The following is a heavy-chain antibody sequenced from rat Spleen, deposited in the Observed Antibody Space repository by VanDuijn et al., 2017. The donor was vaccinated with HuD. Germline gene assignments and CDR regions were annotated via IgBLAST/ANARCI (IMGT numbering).Heavy chain of an antibody. V-gene: IGHV3-3*01. CDR2: INSAGST. D-gene: IGHD1-2*01. J-gene: IGHJ4*01. CDR1: GYSITSSYR. Sequence: EVQLQESGPGLVKPSQSLSLTCSVTGYSITSSYRWNWIRKFPGNKLEWLGYINSAGSTNYNPSLKSLISITRDTSKNQFILQLNYVTTEDTATYYCARAIYYYSSYVMDAWGQGASVTVSS. CDR3: ARAIYYYSSYVMDA.